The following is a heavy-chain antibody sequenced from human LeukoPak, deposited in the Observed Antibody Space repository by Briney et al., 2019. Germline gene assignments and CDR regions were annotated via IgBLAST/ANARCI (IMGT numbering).Heavy chain of an antibody. Sequence: ASVKVSCKASCYTFTNYGITWVRQAPGQGLEWMGWVSAHNANTTYALKFQGRVTMTTDASTSTAYMELRSLRSDDTAVYFCAKDHHHSSGRLDYWGQGPLVIVFS. CDR1: CYTFTNYG. CDR2: VSAHNANT. D-gene: IGHD3-22*01. CDR3: AKDHHHSSGRLDY. V-gene: IGHV1-18*01. J-gene: IGHJ4*02.